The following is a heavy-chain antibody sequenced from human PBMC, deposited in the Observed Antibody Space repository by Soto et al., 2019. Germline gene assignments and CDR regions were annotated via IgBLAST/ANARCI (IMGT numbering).Heavy chain of an antibody. J-gene: IGHJ4*02. CDR2: IYYSGST. CDR1: GGSISSSSYY. CDR3: ARQLATRGFSVY. Sequence: SETLSLTCTVSGGSISSSSYYWGWIRQPPGKGLEWIGSIYYSGSTYYNPSLKSRVTISVDTSKNQFSLKLSSVTAADTAVYYCARQLATRGFSVYWGQGTLVTVSS. V-gene: IGHV4-39*01. D-gene: IGHD5-12*01.